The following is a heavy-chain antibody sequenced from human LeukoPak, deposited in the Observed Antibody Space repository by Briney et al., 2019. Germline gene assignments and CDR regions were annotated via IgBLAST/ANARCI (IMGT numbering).Heavy chain of an antibody. D-gene: IGHD3-22*01. Sequence: SETLSLTCTVSGGSIRSGGYYWSWIRHHPRKGLEWIGYIYYSGSTYYNPSLKSRVTISVDTSKIQFSLKPSSVTAADTPTYYCAAPRGYDSSGYRGDAFDICGQGTMVTVSS. V-gene: IGHV4-31*03. CDR2: IYYSGST. J-gene: IGHJ3*02. CDR1: GGSIRSGGYY. CDR3: AAPRGYDSSGYRGDAFDI.